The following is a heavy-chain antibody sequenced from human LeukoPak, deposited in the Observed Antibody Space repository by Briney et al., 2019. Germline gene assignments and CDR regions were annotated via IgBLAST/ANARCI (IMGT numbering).Heavy chain of an antibody. CDR3: ARVRGYSGYDVLYFFDY. J-gene: IGHJ4*02. V-gene: IGHV4-30-4*08. D-gene: IGHD5-12*01. Sequence: SETLSLTCTVSGGSMSSGDYYWSWIRQPPGKGLEWIGYIYYSGNTYYNPSLERRVTISVDTSKNQFSLKLNSVTAADTAVYYCARVRGYSGYDVLYFFDYWGQGTLATVPS. CDR2: IYYSGNT. CDR1: GGSMSSGDYY.